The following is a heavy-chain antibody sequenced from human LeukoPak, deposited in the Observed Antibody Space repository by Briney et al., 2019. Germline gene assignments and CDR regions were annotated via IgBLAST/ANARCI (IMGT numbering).Heavy chain of an antibody. CDR1: GFPFNTYS. V-gene: IGHV3-23*01. D-gene: IGHD3-16*01. J-gene: IGHJ4*02. CDR2: ISVGGDST. Sequence: GGPLRLSCTASGFPFNTYSMSWVRQAPGKGLEWVSAISVGGDSTYYADSVKGRFTISRDNSRNTLYLQMNSLRADDTALYYCAKRRESGIGSLYYFDYWGQGTLVTVSS. CDR3: AKRRESGIGSLYYFDY.